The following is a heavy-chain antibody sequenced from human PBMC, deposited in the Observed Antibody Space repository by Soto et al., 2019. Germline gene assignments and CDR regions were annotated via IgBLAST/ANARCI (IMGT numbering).Heavy chain of an antibody. Sequence: QVQLVQSGAEVKKPGSSVKVSCKTSGVSFNNNGIGWVRQAPGHGLEWMGGVSPPVRTSNYARKFQGRISIPADASTGTVNMELSSLTSEDTAQYYCARVLYYGSGSYSPYGMDVWGQGTTVTVSS. V-gene: IGHV1-69*01. CDR2: VSPPVRTS. CDR1: GVSFNNNG. CDR3: ARVLYYGSGSYSPYGMDV. J-gene: IGHJ6*02. D-gene: IGHD3-10*01.